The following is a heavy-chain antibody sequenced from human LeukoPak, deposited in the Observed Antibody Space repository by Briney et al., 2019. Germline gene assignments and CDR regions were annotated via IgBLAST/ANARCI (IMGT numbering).Heavy chain of an antibody. CDR3: AREGRSGSYSNWFDP. CDR1: GFTVSSNS. CDR2: IYSDNT. J-gene: IGHJ5*02. V-gene: IGHV3-53*01. D-gene: IGHD1-26*01. Sequence: GGSLRLSCTVSGFTVSSNSMSWVRQAPGKGLEWVSFIYSDNTHYSDSVKGRFTISRDNSKNTLYLQMNSLRAEDTAVYYCAREGRSGSYSNWFDPWGQGTLVTVSS.